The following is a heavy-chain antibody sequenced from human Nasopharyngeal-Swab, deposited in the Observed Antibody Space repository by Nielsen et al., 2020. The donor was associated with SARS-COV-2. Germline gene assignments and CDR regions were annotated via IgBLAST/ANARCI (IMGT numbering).Heavy chain of an antibody. CDR2: IWYDGSNK. CDR1: GFTFSSYG. D-gene: IGHD4-17*01. Sequence: SLKISCAASGFTFSSYGMHWVRQAPGKGLEWVAVIWYDGSNKYYADSVKGRFTISRDNSKNTLYLQMNSLRAEDTAVYYCARDRTVTTTVYFDYWGQGTLVTVSS. CDR3: ARDRTVTTTVYFDY. J-gene: IGHJ4*02. V-gene: IGHV3-33*01.